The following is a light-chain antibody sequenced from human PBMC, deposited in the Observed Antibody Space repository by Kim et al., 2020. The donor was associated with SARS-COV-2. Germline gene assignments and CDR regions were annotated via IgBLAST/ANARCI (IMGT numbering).Light chain of an antibody. J-gene: IGLJ2*01. CDR1: SIGSKS. Sequence: PGKTDRITCGGNSIGSKSVHWYQERPGQAPVLVISYDSDRPSGIPERFSGSNSGNTATLTISRVEAGDEADYYCQVWDSSSDHRVVFGGGTQLTVL. V-gene: IGLV3-21*04. CDR3: QVWDSSSDHRVV. CDR2: YDS.